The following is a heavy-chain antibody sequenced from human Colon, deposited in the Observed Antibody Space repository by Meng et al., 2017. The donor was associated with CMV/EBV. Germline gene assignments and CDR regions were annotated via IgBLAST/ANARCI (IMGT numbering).Heavy chain of an antibody. J-gene: IGHJ3*02. Sequence: GGSLRLSCAGSGINFNLYPMHWVRQAPGKGPEWVAVVSYDGSNGYYAESVKGRFTISRDNSKNTMYLQMSSLRVEDTGVYYCARDSEPRAGIIGNVFDIWGQGTMVTVSS. V-gene: IGHV3-30-3*01. D-gene: IGHD3-10*01. CDR2: VSYDGSNG. CDR3: ARDSEPRAGIIGNVFDI. CDR1: GINFNLYP.